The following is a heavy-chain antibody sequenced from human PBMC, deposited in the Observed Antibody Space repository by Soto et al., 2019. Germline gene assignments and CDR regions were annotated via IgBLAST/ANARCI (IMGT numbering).Heavy chain of an antibody. J-gene: IGHJ4*02. CDR3: ARNRVTYSLDY. Sequence: QVNLVQSGAEVKKPGASVNISCKASGYRFNSYLMFWVRQAPGQRPEWMGWINVDYGNTRYSQNLQGRVTISSDASATTVYMALSGLTPEDTAVYYCARNRVTYSLDYWGQGTLVTVSS. V-gene: IGHV1-3*01. D-gene: IGHD2-15*01. CDR1: GYRFNSYL. CDR2: INVDYGNT.